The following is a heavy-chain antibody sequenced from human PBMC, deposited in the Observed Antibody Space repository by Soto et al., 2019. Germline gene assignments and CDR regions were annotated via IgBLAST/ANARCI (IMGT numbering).Heavy chain of an antibody. CDR1: GFSFTHYR. CDR3: AKAGDWNYVFDF. J-gene: IGHJ6*02. D-gene: IGHD1-7*01. Sequence: VGSLRLSCAASGFSFTHYRIHWVRQVPGKGLEWVCRVNADGSSTNYAGFAKGRFTISRDNSKNTAYLEMNNLRVDDTALYYCAKAGDWNYVFDFWGQGTSVTVSS. CDR2: VNADGSST. V-gene: IGHV3-74*01.